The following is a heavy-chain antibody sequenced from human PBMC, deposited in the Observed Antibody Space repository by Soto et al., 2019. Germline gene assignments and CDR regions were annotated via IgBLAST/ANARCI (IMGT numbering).Heavy chain of an antibody. V-gene: IGHV3-30*18. CDR1: GFTFSSYG. CDR2: ISYDGSNK. J-gene: IGHJ6*02. CDR3: AKDPYSSSWYYYYGMDV. D-gene: IGHD6-13*01. Sequence: SLRLSCAATGFTFSSYGMHWVRQAPGKGLEWVAVISYDGSNKYYADSVKGRFTISRDNSRNTLYLQMNSLRAEDTAVYYCAKDPYSSSWYYYYGMDVWGQGTTVTVSS.